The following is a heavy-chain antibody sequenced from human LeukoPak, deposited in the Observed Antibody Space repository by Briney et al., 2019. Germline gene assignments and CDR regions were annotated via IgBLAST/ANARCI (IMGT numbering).Heavy chain of an antibody. CDR2: IYYSGST. CDR1: GGSISSYY. CDR3: ARGWVDILTGYYYFDY. J-gene: IGHJ4*02. D-gene: IGHD3-9*01. V-gene: IGHV4-59*01. Sequence: PSETLSLTCTVSGGSISSYYWSWTRQPPGKGLEWIGYIYYSGSTNYNPSLKSRVTISVDTSKNQFSLKLSSVTAADTAVYYCARGWVDILTGYYYFDYWGQGTLVTVSS.